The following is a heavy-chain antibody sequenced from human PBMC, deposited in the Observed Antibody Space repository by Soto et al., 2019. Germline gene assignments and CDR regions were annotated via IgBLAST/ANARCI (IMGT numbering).Heavy chain of an antibody. CDR1: GFTFSSYC. V-gene: IGHV3-33*01. CDR2: IWYDGSNK. J-gene: IGHJ4*02. CDR3: ARDRMYSSSHRFDY. Sequence: QVQLVESGGGVVQPGRSLRLSCAASGFTFSSYCMHWVRQAPGKGLEWVAVIWYDGSNKYYADYVKGRFTISRDNSKNTLYLQMNSLRGEDTAVYYCARDRMYSSSHRFDYWGQGTLVTVSS. D-gene: IGHD6-13*01.